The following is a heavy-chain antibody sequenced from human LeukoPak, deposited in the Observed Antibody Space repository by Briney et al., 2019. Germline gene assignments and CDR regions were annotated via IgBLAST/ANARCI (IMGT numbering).Heavy chain of an antibody. D-gene: IGHD2-15*01. Sequence: SETLSLTCVVSGGSVSGYYWGWIRQPPGRGLEWIGYVYYSGSTNYNPSFKSRITISVDTSRNQFSLQLSSVTAADTAVYYCARIHRYCSGGACYVLGNWGQGTLVAVSS. CDR1: GGSVSGYY. CDR3: ARIHRYCSGGACYVLGN. CDR2: VYYSGST. J-gene: IGHJ4*02. V-gene: IGHV4-59*02.